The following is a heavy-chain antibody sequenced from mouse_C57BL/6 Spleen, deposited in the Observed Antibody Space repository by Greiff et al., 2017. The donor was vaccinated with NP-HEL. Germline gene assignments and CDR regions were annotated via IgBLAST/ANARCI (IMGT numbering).Heavy chain of an antibody. Sequence: VKLMESGAELARPGASVKMSCKASGYTFTSYTMHWVKQRPGQGLEWIGYINPSSGYTKYNQKFKDKATLTADKSSSTAYMQLSSLTSDDSAVYYCARDYYGSSWYFDVWGTGTTVTVSS. J-gene: IGHJ1*03. D-gene: IGHD1-1*01. V-gene: IGHV1-4*01. CDR1: GYTFTSYT. CDR2: INPSSGYT. CDR3: ARDYYGSSWYFDV.